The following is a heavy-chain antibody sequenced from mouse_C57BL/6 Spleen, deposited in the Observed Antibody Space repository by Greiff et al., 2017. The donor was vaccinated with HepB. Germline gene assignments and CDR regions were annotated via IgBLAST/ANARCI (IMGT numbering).Heavy chain of an antibody. CDR2: IDPEDGET. CDR3: ARGLIYYYGNYAMDY. V-gene: IGHV14-2*01. Sequence: VHVKQSGAELVKPGASVKLSCTASGFNIKDYYMHWVKQRTEQGLEWIGRIDPEDGETKYAPKFQGKATITADTSSNTAYLQLSSLTSEDTAVYYCARGLIYYYGNYAMDYWGQGTSVTVSS. D-gene: IGHD1-1*01. CDR1: GFNIKDYY. J-gene: IGHJ4*01.